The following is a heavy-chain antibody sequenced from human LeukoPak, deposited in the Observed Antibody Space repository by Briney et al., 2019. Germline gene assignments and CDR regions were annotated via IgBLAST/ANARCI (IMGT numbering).Heavy chain of an antibody. D-gene: IGHD1-1*01. Sequence: SETLSLTCAVSGDSISSGAYSWSWIRQPPGKGLEWIGYISHSGSTYYNPSLKSRVTISLDTSKNQFSLNLNSVTAADTAVYYCARGGTVWNFDYWGQGTLVTVSS. CDR1: GDSISSGAYS. CDR3: ARGGTVWNFDY. CDR2: ISHSGST. J-gene: IGHJ4*02. V-gene: IGHV4-30-2*01.